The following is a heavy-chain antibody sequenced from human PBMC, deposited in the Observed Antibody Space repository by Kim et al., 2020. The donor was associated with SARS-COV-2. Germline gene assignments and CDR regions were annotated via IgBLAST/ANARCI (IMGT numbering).Heavy chain of an antibody. CDR1: GGSISSYY. D-gene: IGHD2-2*01. CDR3: AREGCSSTSCSPTKIDYYYYYMDV. CDR2: IYTSGST. Sequence: SETLSLTCTVSGGSISSYYWSWIRQPAGKGLEWIGRIYTSGSTNYNPSLKSRVTMSVDTSKNQFSLKLSSVTAADTAVYYCAREGCSSTSCSPTKIDYYYYYMDVWGKGTTVTVSS. V-gene: IGHV4-4*07. J-gene: IGHJ6*03.